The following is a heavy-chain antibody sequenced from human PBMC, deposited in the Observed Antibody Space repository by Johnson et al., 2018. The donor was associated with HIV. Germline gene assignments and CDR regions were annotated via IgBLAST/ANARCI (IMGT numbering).Heavy chain of an antibody. CDR1: GFTFSSYD. D-gene: IGHD1-1*01. J-gene: IGHJ3*02. CDR2: IGLPGDP. V-gene: IGHV3-13*05. CDR3: AREIPGYAFDI. Sequence: VQLVESGGGLVQPGVSLRLSCAASGFTFSSYDMHWVRQGTGKGLEWVSAIGLPGDPYYPASVTGRFTISRENAKNSLYLQMNSLRAGDTAVYYCAREIPGYAFDIWGQGTMVTVSS.